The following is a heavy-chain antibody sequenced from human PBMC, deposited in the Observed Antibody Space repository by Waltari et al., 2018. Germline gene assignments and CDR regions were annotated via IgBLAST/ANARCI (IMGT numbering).Heavy chain of an antibody. V-gene: IGHV3-74*03. Sequence: EVQLVESGGALVQPGGSLRFSCATSGFTFSRYWMHWVRQAPGEGLMLVSHIESDESRTTYADSVKGRFTISRDNAKNTVYLQMNSLKDEDTAVYYCVRDEPGDGLDYWGQGTRVTVSS. CDR2: IESDESRT. CDR1: GFTFSRYW. J-gene: IGHJ4*02. CDR3: VRDEPGDGLDY. D-gene: IGHD7-27*01.